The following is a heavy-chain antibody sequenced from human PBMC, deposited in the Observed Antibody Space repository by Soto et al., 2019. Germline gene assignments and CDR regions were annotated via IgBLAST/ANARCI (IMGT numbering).Heavy chain of an antibody. CDR2: IYTSGST. CDR1: GGSISSYY. CDR3: AREKGPYYDFWSGWAFDP. Sequence: QVQLQESGPGLVKPSETLSLTCTVSGGSISSYYWSWIRQPAGKGLVWLGRIYTSGSTNYNPSLKSRGTMSVDTSKNQFSLKLSSVTAADTAVYYCAREKGPYYDFWSGWAFDPWGQGTLVTVSS. V-gene: IGHV4-4*07. J-gene: IGHJ5*02. D-gene: IGHD3-3*01.